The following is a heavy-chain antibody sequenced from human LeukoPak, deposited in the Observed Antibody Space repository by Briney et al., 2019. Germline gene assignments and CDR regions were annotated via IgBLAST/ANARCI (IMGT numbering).Heavy chain of an antibody. J-gene: IGHJ6*03. CDR2: IYYSGST. V-gene: IGHV4-59*01. CDR1: GGSISSYN. CDR3: AMMVRGVIIRPYYMDV. D-gene: IGHD3-10*01. Sequence: SETLSLTSTVSGGSISSYNWSWIRQPPGKGLEWCGYIYYSGSTNYNPSLKSRVTISVDTSKNQFALKLSSVTAADTAVYYCAMMVRGVIIRPYYMDVWGKGTTVTVSS.